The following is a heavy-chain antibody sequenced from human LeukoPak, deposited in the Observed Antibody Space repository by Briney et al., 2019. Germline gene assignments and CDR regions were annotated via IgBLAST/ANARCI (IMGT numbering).Heavy chain of an antibody. CDR2: IYHSGST. D-gene: IGHD6-25*01. CDR1: GYSISSGYY. CDR3: ATGMRLLGVC. V-gene: IGHV4-38-2*01. Sequence: SETLSLTCAVSGYSISSGYYWGWIRQPPGKGLEWIGSIYHSGSTYYNPSLKSRVTISVDTSKNQFSLKLSSVTAADTAVYYCATGMRLLGVCWGQESLVTVSA. J-gene: IGHJ4*02.